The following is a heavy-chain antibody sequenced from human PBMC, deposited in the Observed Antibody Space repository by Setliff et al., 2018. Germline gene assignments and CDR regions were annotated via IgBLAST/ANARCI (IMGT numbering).Heavy chain of an antibody. V-gene: IGHV1-2*04. CDR3: ARRRYYYDSSGYRWGGFYFDY. J-gene: IGHJ4*02. Sequence: GASVKVSCKASGYTFTGYYMHWVRQAPGQGLEWMGWINPNSGGTNYAQKFQGWVTMTRDTSISTAYMELSRLRSDDTAAYYCARRRYYYDSSGYRWGGFYFDYWGQGTLVT. CDR2: INPNSGGT. CDR1: GYTFTGYY. D-gene: IGHD3-22*01.